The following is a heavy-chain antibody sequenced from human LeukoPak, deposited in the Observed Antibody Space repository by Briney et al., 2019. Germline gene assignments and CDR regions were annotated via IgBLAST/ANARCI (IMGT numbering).Heavy chain of an antibody. Sequence: SETLSLTCAVYGGSFSGYYWSWIRQPPGKGLEWIGEINHSGSTNYNPSLKSRVTISVDTSKNQFSLKLSSVTAADTAVYYCARVLRYCTNGVCYLGFDYWGQGTLVTVSS. J-gene: IGHJ4*02. CDR3: ARVLRYCTNGVCYLGFDY. CDR2: INHSGST. D-gene: IGHD2-8*01. V-gene: IGHV4-34*01. CDR1: GGSFSGYY.